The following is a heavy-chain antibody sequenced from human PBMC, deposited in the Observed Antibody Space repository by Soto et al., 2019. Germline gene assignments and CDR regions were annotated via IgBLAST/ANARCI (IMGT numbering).Heavy chain of an antibody. CDR1: GYTFTSYA. V-gene: IGHV1-3*01. CDR3: ARGWARYYDSSGLAGY. D-gene: IGHD3-22*01. Sequence: ASVKVSCKASGYTFTSYAMHWVRQAPGQRLEWMGWINAGNGNTKYSQKFQGRVTITRDTSASTAYMELSSLRSEDTAVYYCARGWARYYDSSGLAGYWGQGTLVTVSS. J-gene: IGHJ4*02. CDR2: INAGNGNT.